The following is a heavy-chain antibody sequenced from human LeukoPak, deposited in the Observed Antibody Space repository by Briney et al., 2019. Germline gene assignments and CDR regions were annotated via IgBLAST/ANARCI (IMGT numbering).Heavy chain of an antibody. V-gene: IGHV1-2*02. CDR3: ASQRWELFFDY. CDR2: INPNSGGT. D-gene: IGHD1-26*01. Sequence: GASVTVSCKASGYTFTGYYIHWVRQAPGQGLEWMGWINPNSGGTKYVQKFQGRVTMTRDTSISTAYMELSRLRSDDTAVYYCASQRWELFFDYWGQGTLVTVSS. CDR1: GYTFTGYY. J-gene: IGHJ4*02.